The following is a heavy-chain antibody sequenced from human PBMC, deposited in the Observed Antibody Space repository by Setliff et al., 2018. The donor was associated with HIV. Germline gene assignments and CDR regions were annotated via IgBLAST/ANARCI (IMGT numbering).Heavy chain of an antibody. CDR2: IDWDDDK. CDR3: ARGPYGPPDAFDI. D-gene: IGHD3-10*01. CDR1: GFSLSTSGMR. J-gene: IGHJ3*02. Sequence: SGPTLVNPTQTLTLTCTFSGFSLSTSGMRVTWIRQPPGKALEWLARIDWDDDKFYSTSLKTRLTISKDTSKNQVVLTMTNMDPVDTATYYCARGPYGPPDAFDIWGQGTMVTVS. V-gene: IGHV2-70*04.